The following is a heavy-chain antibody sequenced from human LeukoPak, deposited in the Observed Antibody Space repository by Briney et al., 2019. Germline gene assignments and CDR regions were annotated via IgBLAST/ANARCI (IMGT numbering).Heavy chain of an antibody. CDR3: ARAWCSSTSCLDY. Sequence: SETLSLTCAVYGGSFSGYYWSWIRQPPGKGLDWIGEINHSGSTNYNPSLKSRVTISVDTSKNQFSLKLSSVTAADTAVYYCARAWCSSTSCLDYWGQGTLVTVSS. D-gene: IGHD2-2*01. CDR2: INHSGST. V-gene: IGHV4-34*01. J-gene: IGHJ4*02. CDR1: GGSFSGYY.